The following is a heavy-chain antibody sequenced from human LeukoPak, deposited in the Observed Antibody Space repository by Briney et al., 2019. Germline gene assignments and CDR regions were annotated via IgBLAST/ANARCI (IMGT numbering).Heavy chain of an antibody. CDR2: IYRSGST. CDR1: GYSISSGYY. CDR3: ARVDSTKFDY. D-gene: IGHD3/OR15-3a*01. Sequence: PSETLSLTCAVSGYSISSGYYWGWIRQPPGKGLEWIGSIYRSGSTYYNPSLKSRVTISLDTSKNHSSLKLSSVAAADTAVYYSARVDSTKFDYWGQGTLVTVSS. V-gene: IGHV4-38-2*01. J-gene: IGHJ4*02.